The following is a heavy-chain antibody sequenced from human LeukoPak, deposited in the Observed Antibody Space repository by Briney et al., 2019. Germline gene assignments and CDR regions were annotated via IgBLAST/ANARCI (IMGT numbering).Heavy chain of an antibody. CDR1: GVTFSSYA. CDR3: AINSGSYHDAFDI. Sequence: GASVKVSCKASGVTFSSYAISWVRQAPGQGLEWMGGIIPIFGTANYAQKFQGRVTITADESTSTAYMELSSLRSEDTAVYYCAINSGSYHDAFDIWGQGTMVTVSS. V-gene: IGHV1-69*13. J-gene: IGHJ3*02. CDR2: IIPIFGTA. D-gene: IGHD1-26*01.